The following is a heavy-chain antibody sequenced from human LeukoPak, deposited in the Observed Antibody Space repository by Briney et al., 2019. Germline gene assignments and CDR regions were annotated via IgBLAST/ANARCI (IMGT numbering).Heavy chain of an antibody. V-gene: IGHV4-4*02. CDR3: ASSFWSGYPVDY. Sequence: SGTLSLTCAVSGGSISNSNWWNWVRQPPGKGLEWIGAVYDTGNTNYNPSLKSRVTISVDKSKNQFSLNLNSVTAADTAVYYCASSFWSGYPVDYWGQGTLVTVSS. CDR1: GGSISNSNW. D-gene: IGHD3-3*01. J-gene: IGHJ4*02. CDR2: VYDTGNT.